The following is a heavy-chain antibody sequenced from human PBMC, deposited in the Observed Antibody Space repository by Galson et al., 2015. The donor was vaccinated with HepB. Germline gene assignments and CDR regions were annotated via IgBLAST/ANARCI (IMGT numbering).Heavy chain of an antibody. CDR2: ISSSSSYI. Sequence: SLRLSCAASGFTFSSYSMNWVRQAPGKGLEWVSSISSSSSYIYYADSVKGRFTISRDNAKNSLYLQMNSLRAEDTAVYYCARDALEIRYSYGLGFDYWGQGTLVTVSS. V-gene: IGHV3-21*01. D-gene: IGHD5-18*01. J-gene: IGHJ4*02. CDR3: ARDALEIRYSYGLGFDY. CDR1: GFTFSSYS.